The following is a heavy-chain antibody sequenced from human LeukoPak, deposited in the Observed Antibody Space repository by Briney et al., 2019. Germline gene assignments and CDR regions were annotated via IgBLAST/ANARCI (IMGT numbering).Heavy chain of an antibody. CDR1: GGSISSYY. CDR3: ARGDWQQPVAFDI. V-gene: IGHV4-59*01. J-gene: IGHJ3*02. Sequence: SETPSLTCTVSGGSISSYYWSWIRQPPGKGLEWIGYIYYSVSTNYNPSLKSRVTISVDTSKNQFSLKLSSVTAADTAVYYCARGDWQQPVAFDIWGQGTMVTVSS. CDR2: IYYSVST. D-gene: IGHD6-13*01.